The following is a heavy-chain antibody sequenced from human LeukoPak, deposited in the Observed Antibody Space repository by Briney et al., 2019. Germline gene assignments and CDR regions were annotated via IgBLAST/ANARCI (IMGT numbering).Heavy chain of an antibody. CDR1: GYTFTSYY. V-gene: IGHV1-46*01. CDR2: INPSGGST. CDR3: GLTYYYDSSGLNWFDP. D-gene: IGHD3-22*01. J-gene: IGHJ5*02. Sequence: ASEKVSCKASGYTFTSYYMHWGRQAPGQGLEWMGIINPSGGSTSYAQKFQGRVTMTRDMSTSTVYMELSSLRSEDTAVYYCGLTYYYDSSGLNWFDPWGQGTLVTVSS.